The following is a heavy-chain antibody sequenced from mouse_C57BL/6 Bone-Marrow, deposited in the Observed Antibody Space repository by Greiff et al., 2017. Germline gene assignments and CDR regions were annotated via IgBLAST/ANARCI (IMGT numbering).Heavy chain of an antibody. CDR2: ISSGGSYT. D-gene: IGHD1-1*01. Sequence: EVMLVESGGDLVKPGGSLKLSCAASGFTFSSYGMSWVRQTPDKRLEWVATISSGGSYTYYPDSVKGRFTISRDNAKNTLYLQMSSLKSEDTAMYYCVRNYGSRRYFDVWGTGTTVTVSS. J-gene: IGHJ1*03. CDR1: GFTFSSYG. V-gene: IGHV5-6*01. CDR3: VRNYGSRRYFDV.